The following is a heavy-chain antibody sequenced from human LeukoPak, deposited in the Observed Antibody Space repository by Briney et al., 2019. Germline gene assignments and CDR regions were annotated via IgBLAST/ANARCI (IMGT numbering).Heavy chain of an antibody. D-gene: IGHD6-13*01. CDR3: AKDSDSSSWYVVGMFDY. CDR1: GFTFSSYA. Sequence: QPGGSLRLSCAASGFTFSSYAMSWVRQAPGKGLEWVSAISGSGGSTYYADSVKGRFTISRDNSENTLYLQMNSLRAEDTAVYYCAKDSDSSSWYVVGMFDYWGQGTLVTVSS. CDR2: ISGSGGST. V-gene: IGHV3-23*01. J-gene: IGHJ4*02.